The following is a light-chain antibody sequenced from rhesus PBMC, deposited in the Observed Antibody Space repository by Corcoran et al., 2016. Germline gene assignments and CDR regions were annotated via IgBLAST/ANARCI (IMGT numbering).Light chain of an antibody. V-gene: IGKV1-22*01. CDR3: QQYNSRPFT. CDR1: QSISRW. J-gene: IGKJ3*01. CDR2: KTS. Sequence: DIQLTQSPSSLSASVGDTVTITCRASQSISRWLAWYQPRPGRAPNLLIYKTSTLQGGVPSKFRVSGSETEVSLTISSLQSEDFAIYYCQQYNSRPFTFGPGTKLEI.